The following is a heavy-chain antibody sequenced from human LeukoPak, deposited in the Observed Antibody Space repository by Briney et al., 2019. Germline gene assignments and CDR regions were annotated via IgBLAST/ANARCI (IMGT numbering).Heavy chain of an antibody. Sequence: ASVKVSCKASGYTFTSYYMHWVRQAPGQGLEWRGIINPTGGSTGYAQKFRGRVTMTRDMSTSTDYMELSSLRSEDTAIYYCARDNSVGDNAWWFDPWGQGTLVTVSS. D-gene: IGHD1-26*01. J-gene: IGHJ5*02. V-gene: IGHV1-46*01. CDR2: INPTGGST. CDR3: ARDNSVGDNAWWFDP. CDR1: GYTFTSYY.